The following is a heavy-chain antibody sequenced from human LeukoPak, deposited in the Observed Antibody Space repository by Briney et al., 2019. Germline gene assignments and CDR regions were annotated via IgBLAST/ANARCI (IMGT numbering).Heavy chain of an antibody. CDR3: ARERVDDAFDI. CDR1: GGSISSYY. Sequence: SENLSLTCTVSGGSISSYYWSWIRQPPGKGLEWIGYIYYSGSTNYNPSLKSRVTISVDTSKNQFSLKLSSVTAADTAVYYCARERVDDAFDIWGQGTMVTVSS. V-gene: IGHV4-59*01. CDR2: IYYSGST. J-gene: IGHJ3*02. D-gene: IGHD2-15*01.